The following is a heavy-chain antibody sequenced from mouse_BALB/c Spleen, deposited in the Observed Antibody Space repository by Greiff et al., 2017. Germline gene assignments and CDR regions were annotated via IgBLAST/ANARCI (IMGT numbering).Heavy chain of an antibody. CDR1: GFTFSSYG. V-gene: IGHV5-6*01. J-gene: IGHJ2*01. CDR3: ARQGYYGNSLDY. D-gene: IGHD2-1*01. CDR2: ISSGGSYT. Sequence: EVQRVESGGDLVKPGGSLKLSCAASGFTFSSYGMSWVRQTPDKRLEWVATISSGGSYTYYPDSVKGRFTISRDNAKNTLYLQMSSLKSEDTAMYYCARQGYYGNSLDYWGQGTTLTVSS.